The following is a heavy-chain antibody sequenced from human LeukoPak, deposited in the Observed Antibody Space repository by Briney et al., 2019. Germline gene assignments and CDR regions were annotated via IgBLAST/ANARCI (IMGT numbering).Heavy chain of an antibody. Sequence: ASVKVSCKASGYTFTSYGISWVRQAPGQGLEWMGWISAYNGNTNYAQKLQGRVTMTTDTSTSTAYMELRSLRSDDTAVYYCARDRRDYYDSSGPPEDWFDPWGQGTLVTVSS. CDR1: GYTFTSYG. D-gene: IGHD3-22*01. CDR2: ISAYNGNT. CDR3: ARDRRDYYDSSGPPEDWFDP. J-gene: IGHJ5*02. V-gene: IGHV1-18*01.